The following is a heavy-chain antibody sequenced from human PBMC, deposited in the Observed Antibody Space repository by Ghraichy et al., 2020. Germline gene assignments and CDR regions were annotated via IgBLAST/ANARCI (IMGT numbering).Heavy chain of an antibody. CDR3: ATGERGGIHSWLYES. Sequence: GSLRLSCTVSGGSISRHYWSWIRQPPGKGLEWVGYISNSGGTYFNPSLKRRLTMSMDTSTNRFSLNLSSVTAADTAVYYCATGERGGIHSWLYESWGQGTLVTVSS. CDR2: ISNSGGT. D-gene: IGHD1-26*01. CDR1: GGSISRHY. J-gene: IGHJ5*02. V-gene: IGHV4-59*11.